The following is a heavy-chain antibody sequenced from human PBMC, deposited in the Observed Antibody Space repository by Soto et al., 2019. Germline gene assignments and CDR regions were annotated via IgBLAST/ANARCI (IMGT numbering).Heavy chain of an antibody. D-gene: IGHD3-22*01. CDR2: INPSGGST. CDR3: ARGAGYYYYDSSGYAHGAFDI. J-gene: IGHJ3*02. Sequence: GASVKVSCKASGYTFTSYYMHWVRQAPGQGLEWMGIINPSGGSTSYAQKFQGRVTMTRDTSTSTVYMELSSLRSEDTAVYYCARGAGYYYYDSSGYAHGAFDIWGQGTMVTVSS. CDR1: GYTFTSYY. V-gene: IGHV1-46*03.